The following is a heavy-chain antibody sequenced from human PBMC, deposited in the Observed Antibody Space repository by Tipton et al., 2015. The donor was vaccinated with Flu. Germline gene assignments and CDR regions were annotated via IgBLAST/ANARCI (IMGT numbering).Heavy chain of an antibody. CDR1: GGSISSSSYY. V-gene: IGHV4-39*07. D-gene: IGHD3-9*01. CDR3: VRDVSGGILTGYRYFDY. J-gene: IGHJ4*02. CDR2: IYYSGST. Sequence: TLSLTCTVSGGSISSSSYYWGWIRQPPGKGLEWIGSIYYSGSTYYNPSLKSRVTISVDTSKNQFSLKLSSVTAADTAVYYCVRDVSGGILTGYRYFDYWGQGTLVTVSS.